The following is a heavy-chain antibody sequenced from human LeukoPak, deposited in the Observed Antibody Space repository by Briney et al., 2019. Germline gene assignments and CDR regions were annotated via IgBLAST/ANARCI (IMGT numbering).Heavy chain of an antibody. J-gene: IGHJ4*02. V-gene: IGHV3-33*01. D-gene: IGHD5-18*01. Sequence: GALLLSCAASGFTFSSYGMHWVRPAPGKGLEWVAVIWYDGSNKYYADSVKGRFTISRDNSKNTLYLQMNSLRAEDTAVYYCARVKGYSYGPFDYWGQGTLVTVSS. CDR2: IWYDGSNK. CDR1: GFTFSSYG. CDR3: ARVKGYSYGPFDY.